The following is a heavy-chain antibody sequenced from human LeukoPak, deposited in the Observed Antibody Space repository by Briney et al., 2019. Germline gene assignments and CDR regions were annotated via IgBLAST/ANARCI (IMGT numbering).Heavy chain of an antibody. D-gene: IGHD3-9*01. CDR3: AAPRDILTGYYIIRRAFDI. J-gene: IGHJ3*02. CDR2: IYSSGRT. CDR1: GGSMSGFEYY. Sequence: SETLSLTCTVSGGSMSGFEYYWGWIRQPPGKGLEWIGCIYSSGRTHYSPSLRSRVFLSRDMSQNQFSLQLTSVTAADTAVYYCAAPRDILTGYYIIRRAFDIWGQGTMVTVSS. V-gene: IGHV4-39*07.